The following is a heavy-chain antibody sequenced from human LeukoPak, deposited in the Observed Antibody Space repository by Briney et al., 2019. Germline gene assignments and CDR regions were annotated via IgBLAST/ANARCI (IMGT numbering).Heavy chain of an antibody. D-gene: IGHD6-6*01. CDR1: GYTFTSYD. V-gene: IGHV1-8*01. CDR3: ARDPSIAARPDSPNWFDP. J-gene: IGHJ5*02. Sequence: ASVKVSCKASGYTFTSYDINWVRQATGQGLEWMGWMNPNSGNTGYAQKFQGRVTMTRNTSISTAYMELSSLRSEDTAVYYCARDPSIAARPDSPNWFDPWGQGTLVTVSS. CDR2: MNPNSGNT.